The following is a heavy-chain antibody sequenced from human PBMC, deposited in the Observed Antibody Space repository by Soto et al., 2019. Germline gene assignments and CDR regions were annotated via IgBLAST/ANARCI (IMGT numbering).Heavy chain of an antibody. J-gene: IGHJ4*02. D-gene: IGHD5-12*01. CDR1: GFTFSSYA. V-gene: IGHV3-23*01. CDR2: ISGSGGST. Sequence: SLRLACAASGFTFSSYAMSCVRQAPGKGLEWVSAISGSGGSTYYADSVKGRFTISRDNSKNTLYLQMNSLRAEDTAVYYCAKVGIVATTVHFDYWGQGTLVTVSS. CDR3: AKVGIVATTVHFDY.